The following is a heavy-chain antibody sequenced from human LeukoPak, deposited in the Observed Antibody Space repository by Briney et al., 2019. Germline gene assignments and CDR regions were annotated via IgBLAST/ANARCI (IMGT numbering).Heavy chain of an antibody. CDR1: GFTFSSQA. V-gene: IGHV3-23*01. CDR2: VSGSGAST. J-gene: IGHJ5*02. Sequence: GGSLRLSCAASGFTFSSQAMSWVRQAPGKGLEWVSSVSGSGASTNYADSVKGRFTISRDNSNNTLFLQMNSLRAEDTAVYYCARVLLTGDLGWFDPWGQGTLVTVSS. CDR3: ARVLLTGDLGWFDP. D-gene: IGHD7-27*01.